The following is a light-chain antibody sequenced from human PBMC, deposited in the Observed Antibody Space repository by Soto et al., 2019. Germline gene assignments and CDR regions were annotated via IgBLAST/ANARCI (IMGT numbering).Light chain of an antibody. Sequence: NFMLTQPHSVSESPGKTVTISCTGSSGSIASNYVQWYQQRPGSAPTTVIYEDNQRPSGVPDRFSGSIDSSSNSASLTISGLKTEDEADYYCQSYESSTNVVFGGGTKPPVL. CDR2: EDN. CDR3: QSYESSTNVV. J-gene: IGLJ2*01. V-gene: IGLV6-57*02. CDR1: SGSIASNY.